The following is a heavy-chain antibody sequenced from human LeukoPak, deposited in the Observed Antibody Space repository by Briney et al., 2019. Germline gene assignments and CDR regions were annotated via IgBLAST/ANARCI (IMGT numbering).Heavy chain of an antibody. CDR2: TYYRAKWYN. D-gene: IGHD3-16*01. CDR3: ATGVNYAFGY. J-gene: IGHJ4*02. V-gene: IGHV6-1*01. CDR1: GDSVSSNSAA. Sequence: SQTLSLTFAISGDSVSSNSAAWNWIRQSPSRGLEWLGRTYYRAKWYNEYAASVISRISINADTSKNQISLQLNSVTPEDTAVYYCATGVNYAFGYWGQGALVTVSS.